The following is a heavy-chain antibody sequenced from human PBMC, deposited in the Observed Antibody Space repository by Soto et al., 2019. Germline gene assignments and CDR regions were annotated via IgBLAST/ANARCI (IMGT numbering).Heavy chain of an antibody. Sequence: GSLRLSCAASGFTFSSYAMSWVRQAPGKGLQWVSAISGSGGSTYYADSVKGRFTISRDNSKNTLYLQMNSLRAEDTAVYYCAKDRRPSPDITMVRGVIVDYWGQGTLVTVSS. CDR2: ISGSGGST. CDR1: GFTFSSYA. J-gene: IGHJ4*02. CDR3: AKDRRPSPDITMVRGVIVDY. V-gene: IGHV3-23*01. D-gene: IGHD3-10*01.